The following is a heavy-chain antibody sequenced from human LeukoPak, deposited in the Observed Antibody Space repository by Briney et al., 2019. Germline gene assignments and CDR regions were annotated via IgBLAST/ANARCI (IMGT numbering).Heavy chain of an antibody. J-gene: IGHJ4*02. CDR2: IRYDGSNK. V-gene: IGHV3-30*02. CDR3: AKGLYYYDSSGVFDY. D-gene: IGHD3-22*01. Sequence: PGGSLRLSCAASGFTFSSYGMHWVRQAPGKGLEWVAFIRYDGSNKYYADSVKGRFTISRDNSKNTLYLQMNSLRAEDTAVYYCAKGLYYYDSSGVFDYWGQGTLVTVSS. CDR1: GFTFSSYG.